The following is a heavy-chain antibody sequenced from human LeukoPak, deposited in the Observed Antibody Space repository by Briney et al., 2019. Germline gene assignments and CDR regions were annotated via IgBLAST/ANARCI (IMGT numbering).Heavy chain of an antibody. D-gene: IGHD3-22*01. CDR1: GFTFSTYS. V-gene: IGHV3-48*01. J-gene: IGHJ4*02. CDR2: ISGDSNTI. CDR3: ARDRHSSVDY. Sequence: GGSLRLSCAASGFTFSTYSMIWVRQAPGKGLEWLSYISGDSNTIYYADSVKGRFTVSRDNAKNSLYLQLNSLRAEDTAVYYCARDRHSSVDYWGQGTLVTVSS.